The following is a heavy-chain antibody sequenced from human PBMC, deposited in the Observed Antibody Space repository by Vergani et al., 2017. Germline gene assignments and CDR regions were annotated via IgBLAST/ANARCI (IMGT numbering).Heavy chain of an antibody. J-gene: IGHJ5*02. CDR3: ARGERGYCSGGSCYTNWFDP. CDR2: IDPSDSYT. Sequence: EVQLVQSGAEVKKPGESLRISCKGSGYSFTSYWISWVRQMPGKGLEWMGRIDPSDSYTNYSPSFQGHVTISADKSISTAYLQWSSLKASDTAMYYCARGERGYCSGGSCYTNWFDPWGQGTLVTVSS. D-gene: IGHD2-15*01. CDR1: GYSFTSYW. V-gene: IGHV5-10-1*01.